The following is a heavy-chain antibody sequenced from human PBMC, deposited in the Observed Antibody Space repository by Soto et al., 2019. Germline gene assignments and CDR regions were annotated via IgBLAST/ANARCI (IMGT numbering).Heavy chain of an antibody. CDR1: GGTFSGYA. Sequence: SVKVSCKASGGTFSGYAISWVRQAPGQGLEWMGGIIPIFGTANYAQKFQGRVTITADESTSTAYMELSSLRSEDTAVYYCARVVTVVKSFHYWYFDLWGRGTLVTVSS. CDR3: ARVVTVVKSFHYWYFDL. CDR2: IIPIFGTA. V-gene: IGHV1-69*13. D-gene: IGHD2-15*01. J-gene: IGHJ2*01.